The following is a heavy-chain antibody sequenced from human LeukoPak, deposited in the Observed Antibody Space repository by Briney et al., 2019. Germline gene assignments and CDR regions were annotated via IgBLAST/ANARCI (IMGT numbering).Heavy chain of an antibody. J-gene: IGHJ6*03. CDR3: AGRHCSSTSCYTLYYYYMDV. CDR2: IYTSGST. V-gene: IGHV4-4*07. D-gene: IGHD2-2*02. Sequence: SETLSLTCTVSGGSISSYYWSWIRQPAGRGLEWIGRIYTSGSTNYNPSLKSRVTMSVDTSKSQLSLKLSSVTAADTAVYYCAGRHCSSTSCYTLYYYYMDVWGKGTTVTVSS. CDR1: GGSISSYY.